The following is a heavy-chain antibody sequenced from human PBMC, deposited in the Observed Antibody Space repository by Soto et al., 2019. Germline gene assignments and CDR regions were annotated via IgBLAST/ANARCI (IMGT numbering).Heavy chain of an antibody. Sequence: QVQLQESGPGLVKASETLSLACTVSGASITKYYYNWIRQAPGKALEWIGYIYYTGITNYNSSLESRVTISQDTSKNQLSLTMTSVTAADTAVYYCAITRVENHYYGGRHVWGQGTTVTVSS. D-gene: IGHD3-10*01. CDR3: AITRVENHYYGGRHV. J-gene: IGHJ6*02. V-gene: IGHV4-59*03. CDR1: GASITKYY. CDR2: IYYTGIT.